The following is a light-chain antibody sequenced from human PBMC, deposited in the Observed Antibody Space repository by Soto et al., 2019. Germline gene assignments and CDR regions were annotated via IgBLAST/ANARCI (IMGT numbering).Light chain of an antibody. Sequence: EIVLTQSPGTLSLSPGERATLSCRTSETISCTYLAWYQQTPGQAPRLLIHGTSSRASDIPDRFSGSGSGTDFTLTISRLEPEDFAVYFCQQYGRSPPTFGPGTKLDIK. CDR1: ETISCTY. V-gene: IGKV3-20*01. CDR2: GTS. CDR3: QQYGRSPPT. J-gene: IGKJ2*01.